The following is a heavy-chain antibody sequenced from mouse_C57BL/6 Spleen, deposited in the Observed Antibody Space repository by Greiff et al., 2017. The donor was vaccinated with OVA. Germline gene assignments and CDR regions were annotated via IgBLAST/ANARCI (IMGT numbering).Heavy chain of an antibody. CDR3: ARDRGGYFDY. Sequence: VQGVESGAELVRPGTSVKVSCKASGYAFTNYLIEWVKQRPGQGLEWIGVINPGSGGTNYNEKFKGKATLTADKSSSTAYMQLSSLTSEDSAVYFCARDRGGYFDYWGQGTTLTVSS. D-gene: IGHD2-14*01. CDR1: GYAFTNYL. V-gene: IGHV1-54*01. J-gene: IGHJ2*01. CDR2: INPGSGGT.